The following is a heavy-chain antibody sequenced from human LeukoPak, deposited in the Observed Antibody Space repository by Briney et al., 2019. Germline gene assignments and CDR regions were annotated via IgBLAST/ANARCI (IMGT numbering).Heavy chain of an antibody. V-gene: IGHV1-18*01. CDR2: ISAYNGNT. CDR3: ARDYRSVWGSYRPDYYFDY. Sequence: GASVKVSCKASGYTFTSYGISGVRQAPGQGLEGMGWISAYNGNTNYAQKLQGRVTMTPDTSTSTDDMAPRSLTSDDTVVYYCARDYRSVWGSYRPDYYFDYWGQGTLVTVSS. CDR1: GYTFTSYG. D-gene: IGHD3-16*02. J-gene: IGHJ4*02.